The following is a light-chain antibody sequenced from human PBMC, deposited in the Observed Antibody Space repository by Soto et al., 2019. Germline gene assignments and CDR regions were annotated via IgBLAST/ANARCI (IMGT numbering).Light chain of an antibody. CDR1: QSVLSSSNNXXY. Sequence: XXSXXVSLGERATINCKSSQSVLSSSNNXXYLTWYQQKLGQPPRLLIYWASTRESGVPDRFSGSGSGADFTLTINSLQAEDVAVYYCQQYYSTPWTFGQGTKVEIK. CDR2: WAS. J-gene: IGKJ1*01. V-gene: IGKV4-1*01. CDR3: QQYYSTPWT.